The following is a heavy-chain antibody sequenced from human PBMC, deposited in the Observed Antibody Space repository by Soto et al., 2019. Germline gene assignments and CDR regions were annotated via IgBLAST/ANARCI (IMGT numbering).Heavy chain of an antibody. Sequence: PGGSLRLSCAASGFTFSSYSMNWVRQAPGKGLEWVSSISSSSSYICYADSVKGRFTISRDNAKNSLYLQMNSLRAEDTAVYYCARDRDSSSWYLSDYYYYYMDVWGKGTTVTVSS. D-gene: IGHD6-13*01. CDR2: ISSSSSYI. V-gene: IGHV3-21*01. CDR3: ARDRDSSSWYLSDYYYYYMDV. J-gene: IGHJ6*03. CDR1: GFTFSSYS.